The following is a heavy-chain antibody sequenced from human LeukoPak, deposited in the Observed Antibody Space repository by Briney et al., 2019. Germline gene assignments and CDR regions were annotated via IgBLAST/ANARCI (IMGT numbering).Heavy chain of an antibody. Sequence: ASVKVSCKASGGTFSSYAISWVRQAPGQGLEWMGGIIPIFGTANYAQKFQGRVTITADESTSTAYMELGSLRSEDTAVYYCASELYPDAFDIWGQGTMVTVSS. D-gene: IGHD2-8*01. J-gene: IGHJ3*02. V-gene: IGHV1-69*13. CDR1: GGTFSSYA. CDR2: IIPIFGTA. CDR3: ASELYPDAFDI.